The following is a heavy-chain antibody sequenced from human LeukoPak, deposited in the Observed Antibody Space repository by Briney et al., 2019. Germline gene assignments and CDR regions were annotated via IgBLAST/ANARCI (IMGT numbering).Heavy chain of an antibody. CDR1: GFTFSSYA. Sequence: GGSLRLSCAASGFTFSSYAMSWVRQAPGKGLEWVSAISGSGGSTYYADSVKGRFTISRDNSKNTLYLQMNSLRAEDTAVYYYAKGAYSSSWYRNWFDPWGQGTLVTVSS. D-gene: IGHD6-13*01. V-gene: IGHV3-23*01. CDR3: AKGAYSSSWYRNWFDP. CDR2: ISGSGGST. J-gene: IGHJ5*02.